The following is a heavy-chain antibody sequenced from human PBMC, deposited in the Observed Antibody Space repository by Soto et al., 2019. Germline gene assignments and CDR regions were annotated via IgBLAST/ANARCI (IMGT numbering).Heavy chain of an antibody. CDR3: ARAGALWFGELFDYYYGMDV. J-gene: IGHJ6*02. D-gene: IGHD3-10*01. Sequence: ASVKVSCKASGYTFTGYYMHWVRQAPGQGLEWMGWINPNSGGTNYEQKFQGWVTMTRDTSISTANMKLSRLRSVDTAVYYCARAGALWFGELFDYYYGMDVWGQGTTVTVSS. CDR1: GYTFTGYY. CDR2: INPNSGGT. V-gene: IGHV1-2*04.